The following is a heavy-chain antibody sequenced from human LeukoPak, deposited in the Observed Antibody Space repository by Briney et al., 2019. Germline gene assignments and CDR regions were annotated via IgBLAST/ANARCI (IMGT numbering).Heavy chain of an antibody. CDR1: GFTFSSYG. CDR3: ARTFKEYQLLPLDY. CDR2: ISYDGSNK. Sequence: GGSLRLSCAASGFTFSSYGMHWVRQAPGKGLEWVAVISYDGSNKYYADSVKGRFTISRDNSKNTLYLQMNSLRAEDTAVYYCARTFKEYQLLPLDYWGQGTLVTVSS. D-gene: IGHD2-2*01. J-gene: IGHJ4*02. V-gene: IGHV3-30*03.